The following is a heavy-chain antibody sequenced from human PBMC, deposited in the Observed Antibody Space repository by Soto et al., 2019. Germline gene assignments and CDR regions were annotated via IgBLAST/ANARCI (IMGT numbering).Heavy chain of an antibody. D-gene: IGHD2-2*02. CDR2: IIPIFGTA. CDR1: GGTFSSYA. V-gene: IGHV1-69*13. Sequence: SVKVSCKASGGTFSSYAISWVRQAPGQGLEWMGGIIPIFGTANYAQKFQGRVTITADESTSTAYMELSSLRSEDTAVYYCAIHTSCYTRACYYGMDVWGQGTTVTV. CDR3: AIHTSCYTRACYYGMDV. J-gene: IGHJ6*02.